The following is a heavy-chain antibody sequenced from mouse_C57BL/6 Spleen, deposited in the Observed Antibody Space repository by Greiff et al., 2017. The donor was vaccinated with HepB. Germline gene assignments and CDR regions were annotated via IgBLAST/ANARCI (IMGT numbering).Heavy chain of an antibody. Sequence: QVQLQQSGAELVKPGASVKLSCKASGYTFTSYWMQWVKQRPGQGLEWIGEIDPSDSYTNYNQKFKGKATLTVDTSSSTAYMQLSSLTSEDSAVYYCARSYGYKAMDYWGQVTSVTVSS. D-gene: IGHD1-1*02. CDR1: GYTFTSYW. V-gene: IGHV1-50*01. CDR2: IDPSDSYT. CDR3: ARSYGYKAMDY. J-gene: IGHJ4*01.